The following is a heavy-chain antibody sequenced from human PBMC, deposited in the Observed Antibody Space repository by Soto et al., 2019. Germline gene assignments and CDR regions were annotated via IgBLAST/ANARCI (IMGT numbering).Heavy chain of an antibody. J-gene: IGHJ4*02. CDR1: GGSISSSSYY. CDR3: ARHHFNGDYFDY. D-gene: IGHD3-3*02. Sequence: SETLSLTCTVSGGSISSSSYYWGWIRQPPGKGLEWIGSIYYSGSTYYNPSLKSRVTISVDTSKNQFSLKLSSVTAADTAVYYCARHHFNGDYFDYWGQGTLVTVSS. CDR2: IYYSGST. V-gene: IGHV4-39*01.